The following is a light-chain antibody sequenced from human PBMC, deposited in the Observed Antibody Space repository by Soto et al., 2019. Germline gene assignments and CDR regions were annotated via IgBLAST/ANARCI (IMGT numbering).Light chain of an antibody. Sequence: DIQMTQSPSTLSASVGDRVTITCRASQSISSSLAWYQQNPGKAPKLLIYMASSLESGVPSRFSGSGSGTEFTLTISSLQPDDFATYYCQEYNSYSRTFGQGTKVEIK. V-gene: IGKV1-5*03. CDR3: QEYNSYSRT. J-gene: IGKJ1*01. CDR1: QSISSS. CDR2: MAS.